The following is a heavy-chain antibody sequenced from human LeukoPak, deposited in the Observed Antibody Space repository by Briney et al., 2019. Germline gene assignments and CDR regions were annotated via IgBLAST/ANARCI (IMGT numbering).Heavy chain of an antibody. CDR1: GGSISSYY. J-gene: IGHJ4*02. CDR3: ARIRFLEWLLFDY. CDR2: IYTSGST. V-gene: IGHV4-4*09. Sequence: PSETLSLTCTVSGGSISSYYWSWVRQPPGKGLEWIGYIYTSGSTNYNPSLKSRVTISVDTSKNQFSLKLSSVTAADTAVYYCARIRFLEWLLFDYWGQGTLVTVSS. D-gene: IGHD3-3*01.